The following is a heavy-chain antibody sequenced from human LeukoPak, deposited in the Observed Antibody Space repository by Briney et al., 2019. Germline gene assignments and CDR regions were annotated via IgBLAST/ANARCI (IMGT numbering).Heavy chain of an antibody. Sequence: GGSLRLSCAASGFTFDDYGMSWVRQTPGKGLERVSGINWNGDSTGYADSVKGRFIISRDNAKNSLYLQMNSLRAEDTAFYYCARVGGATGYYFDSWGQGTLVTVSS. CDR1: GFTFDDYG. J-gene: IGHJ4*02. CDR3: ARVGGATGYYFDS. V-gene: IGHV3-20*04. D-gene: IGHD3-16*01. CDR2: INWNGDST.